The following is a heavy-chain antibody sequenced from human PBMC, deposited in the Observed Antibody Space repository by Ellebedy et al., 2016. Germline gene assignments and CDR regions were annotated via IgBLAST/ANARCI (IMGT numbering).Heavy chain of an antibody. D-gene: IGHD3-10*01. V-gene: IGHV4-59*01. J-gene: IGHJ3*01. Sequence: SETLSLTCSVSGGSINGYYLSWLRQPPGKGLEWIGYIYYSGRTNYNPSLKSRVTFSVDTSMNQFSLKLSSVIAADTAVYYCAKRAYGSGSFHVWGQGTVVTVSS. CDR1: GGSINGYY. CDR3: AKRAYGSGSFHV. CDR2: IYYSGRT.